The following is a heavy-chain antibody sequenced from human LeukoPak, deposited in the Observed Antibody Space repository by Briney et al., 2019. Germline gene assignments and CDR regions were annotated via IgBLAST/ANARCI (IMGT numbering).Heavy chain of an antibody. CDR2: IYYNGST. CDR1: GGSISSSSYY. J-gene: IGHJ4*02. Sequence: SETLSLTCTVSGGSISSSSYYWGWIRQPPGKGLEWIGSIYYNGSTYYNPSLKSRVTISVDTSKNQFSLKLSSVTAADTAVYYCARHPRGATLTTKWYFDYWGQGTLVTVSS. V-gene: IGHV4-39*01. CDR3: ARHPRGATLTTKWYFDY. D-gene: IGHD1-26*01.